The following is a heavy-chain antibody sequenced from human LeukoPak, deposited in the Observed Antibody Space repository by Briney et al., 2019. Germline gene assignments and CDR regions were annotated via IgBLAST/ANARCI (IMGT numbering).Heavy chain of an antibody. Sequence: GGSLRHSCVVSGFTFTNYWMQWVRQVPGKGLVWVARMNSDGTSIIHADSVKGRFIISRDDSRNTLYLQMNSLRAEDTAIYYCAKGNTMYTAYYFDYWGQGTLVTVSS. V-gene: IGHV3-74*01. CDR1: GFTFTNYW. D-gene: IGHD3-10*02. J-gene: IGHJ4*02. CDR3: AKGNTMYTAYYFDY. CDR2: MNSDGTSI.